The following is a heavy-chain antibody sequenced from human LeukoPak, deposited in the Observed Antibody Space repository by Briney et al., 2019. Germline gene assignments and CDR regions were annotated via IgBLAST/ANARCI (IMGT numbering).Heavy chain of an antibody. J-gene: IGHJ4*02. V-gene: IGHV7-4-1*02. D-gene: IGHD6-19*01. CDR3: ATDLKKGDSGCFDY. CDR1: GYTFTSSA. Sequence: ASVKVSCKASGYTFTSSALNWVRQAPGQGLEWMGWINTNTGNPTYAQGFTGRFVFSLDTSVGTAYLQISSLKAEDTAVYYCATDLKKGDSGCFDYWGQGTLVTVSS. CDR2: INTNTGNP.